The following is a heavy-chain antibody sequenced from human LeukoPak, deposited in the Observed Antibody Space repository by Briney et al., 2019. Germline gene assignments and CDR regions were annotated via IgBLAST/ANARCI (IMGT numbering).Heavy chain of an antibody. D-gene: IGHD3-10*01. V-gene: IGHV3-74*01. J-gene: IGHJ4*02. CDR2: INSDGSIT. CDR3: ARGASGSYD. Sequence: GSLRLSCAASGFTFSTYWMHWVRQAPGKGLVWVSRINSDGSITNYADSVKGRFTISRDNAKNTLYLQMNSLGADDTAVYYCARGASGSYDWGQGTLVTVSS. CDR1: GFTFSTYW.